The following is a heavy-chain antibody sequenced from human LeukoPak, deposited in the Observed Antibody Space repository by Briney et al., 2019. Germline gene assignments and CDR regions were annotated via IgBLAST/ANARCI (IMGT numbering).Heavy chain of an antibody. CDR2: IYHSGST. CDR3: AREGGYSSTQEGGAFDI. D-gene: IGHD2-2*01. V-gene: IGHV4-38-2*02. CDR1: GYSISSGYY. J-gene: IGHJ3*02. Sequence: PSETLSLTCAVSGYSISSGYYWGWIRQPPGKGLEWIGSIYHSGSTYYNPSLKSRVTISVDTSKTQFSLKLSSVTDADTAVYYCAREGGYSSTQEGGAFDIWGQGTMVTVSS.